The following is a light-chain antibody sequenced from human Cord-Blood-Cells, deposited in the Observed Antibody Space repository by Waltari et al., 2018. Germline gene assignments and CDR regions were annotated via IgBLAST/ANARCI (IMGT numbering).Light chain of an antibody. J-gene: IGLJ1*01. CDR2: DDS. V-gene: IGLV3-21*02. CDR1: NIGRKS. CDR3: QVWDSSSDHYV. Sequence: SYVLTQPPSVSVDPGQTARITCGGHNIGRKSVHWYQQKPGQAPVLVVYDDSDRPAGIPERFSGSNSGNTATLTISRVEAGDEADYYCQVWDSSSDHYVFGTGTKVTVL.